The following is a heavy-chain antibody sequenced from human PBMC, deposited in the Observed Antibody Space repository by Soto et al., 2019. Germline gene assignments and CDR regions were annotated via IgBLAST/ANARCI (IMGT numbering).Heavy chain of an antibody. D-gene: IGHD1-1*01. CDR2: IYATGTT. CDR3: VRDGTKTLRDWFDP. J-gene: IGHJ5*02. CDR1: GGSISGYY. V-gene: IGHV4-4*07. Sequence: SETLSLTCTISGGSISGYYWSWIRKSAGKGLEWIGRIYATGTTDYNPSLKSRVMMSVDTSKKQFSLKLRSVTAADTAVYYCVRDGTKTLRDWFDPWGQGISVTVSS.